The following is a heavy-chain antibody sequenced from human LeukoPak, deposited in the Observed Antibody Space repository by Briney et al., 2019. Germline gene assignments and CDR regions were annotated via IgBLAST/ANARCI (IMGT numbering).Heavy chain of an antibody. CDR2: ISYDGSNK. J-gene: IGHJ4*02. CDR3: AKDGYVSSGPVLDY. Sequence: GGSLRLSCAASGFTFSSYGMHWVRQAPGKGLEWVAVISYDGSNKYYADSVKGRFAISRDNSKNTLYLQMNSLRAEDTAVYYCAKDGYVSSGPVLDYWGQGTLVTVSS. CDR1: GFTFSSYG. V-gene: IGHV3-30*18. D-gene: IGHD3-22*01.